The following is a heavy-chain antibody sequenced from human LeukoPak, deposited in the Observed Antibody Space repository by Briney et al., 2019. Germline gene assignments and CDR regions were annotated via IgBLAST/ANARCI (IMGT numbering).Heavy chain of an antibody. CDR3: AKSHLGINTNFDD. D-gene: IGHD7-27*01. Sequence: GGSLRLSCAASGFTFSSYEMNWVRQAPGRGLEWVSSVGDNGGGTYYADSVKGRFTVSRDNSKNTLYLQMSSLRAEDTAVYYCAKSHLGINTNFDDWGQGTLVTVSS. V-gene: IGHV3-23*01. J-gene: IGHJ4*02. CDR1: GFTFSSYE. CDR2: VGDNGGGT.